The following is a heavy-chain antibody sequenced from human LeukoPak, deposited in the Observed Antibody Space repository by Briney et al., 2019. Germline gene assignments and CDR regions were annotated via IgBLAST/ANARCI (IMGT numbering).Heavy chain of an antibody. V-gene: IGHV3-9*01. CDR2: ISWNSGSI. CDR1: GFTFDDCA. D-gene: IGHD4-17*01. J-gene: IGHJ4*02. Sequence: PGRSLRLSCAASGFTFDDCAMHWVRQAPGKGLEWVSGISWNSGSIGYADSVKGRFTISRDNAKNSLYLQMNSLRAEDTALYYCAKMTGYGDSTPFDYWGQGTLVTVSS. CDR3: AKMTGYGDSTPFDY.